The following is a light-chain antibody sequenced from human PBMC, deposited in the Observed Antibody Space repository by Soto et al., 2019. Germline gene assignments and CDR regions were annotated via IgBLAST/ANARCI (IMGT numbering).Light chain of an antibody. CDR2: GVS. V-gene: IGKV3-20*01. CDR1: QSVNTKY. J-gene: IGKJ3*01. Sequence: EIVLTQSPGTLSLSTGERATLSCRASQSVNTKYLAWYQQKPGQAPRLLISGVSSRATGIPDRFSGSGSGTDFILTISRVEPEDFAVYYCQQFGTSSLVTFGPGTKVDIK. CDR3: QQFGTSSLVT.